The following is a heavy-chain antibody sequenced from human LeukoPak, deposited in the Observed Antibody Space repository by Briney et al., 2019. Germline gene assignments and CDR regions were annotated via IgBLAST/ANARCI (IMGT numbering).Heavy chain of an antibody. J-gene: IGHJ3*02. CDR2: ISGSGGST. D-gene: IGHD2-21*01. CDR1: GFTFSSYA. CDR3: ARFPIVVGDFDI. Sequence: AGGSLRVYCAASGFTFSSYAMSWVRQAPGKGLEWVSAISGSGGSTYYADSVKGRFTISRDNSKNSLYLQMNSLRAEDTAVYYCARFPIVVGDFDIWGQGTMVTVSS. V-gene: IGHV3-23*01.